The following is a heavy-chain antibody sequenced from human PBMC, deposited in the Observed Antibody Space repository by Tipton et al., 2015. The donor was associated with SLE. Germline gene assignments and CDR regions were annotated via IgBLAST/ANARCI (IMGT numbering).Heavy chain of an antibody. D-gene: IGHD1-1*01. CDR2: IYHDGST. V-gene: IGHV4-39*07. J-gene: IGHJ6*03. CDR3: ARAPGLERSYYYYYYMDV. Sequence: TLSLTCSVSGGSISTTSYYWGWIRQPPGKGLEWIANIYHDGSTYYNPSLKSRVTISVDTSKNQFSLRLSSVTAADTAVYYCARAPGLERSYYYYYYMDVWGKGTTVTVSS. CDR1: GGSISTTSYY.